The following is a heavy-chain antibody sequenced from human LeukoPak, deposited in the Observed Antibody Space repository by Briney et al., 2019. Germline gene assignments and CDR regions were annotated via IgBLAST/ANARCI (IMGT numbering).Heavy chain of an antibody. D-gene: IGHD4-11*01. CDR1: GYPFTTWE. V-gene: IGHV1-8*02. J-gene: IGHJ5*02. CDR3: PRVPRNNP. Sequence: ASLNVSCKPSGYPFTTWEINWVRQTAGQGLECMEWVHPNSGNTAYAQKFQGRVTITRDTSISTAYMELSGLRFDDTAVYICPRVPRNNPWGQRNLVTVSS. CDR2: VHPNSGNT.